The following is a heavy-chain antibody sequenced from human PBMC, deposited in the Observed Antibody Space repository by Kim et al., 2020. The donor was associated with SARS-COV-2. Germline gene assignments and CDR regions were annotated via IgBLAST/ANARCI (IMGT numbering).Heavy chain of an antibody. CDR1: GFRFSSYA. D-gene: IGHD6-13*01. Sequence: GGSLRLSCAAYGFRFSSYAMTWVRQAPGKGLEWISLISGGDTTYYADSVKGRCTISRENSKNTVSLQLNTLRADDTAIYYCAKVGRYSRAEFDHWGQGAL. V-gene: IGHV3-23*01. CDR3: AKVGRYSRAEFDH. CDR2: ISGGDTT. J-gene: IGHJ4*02.